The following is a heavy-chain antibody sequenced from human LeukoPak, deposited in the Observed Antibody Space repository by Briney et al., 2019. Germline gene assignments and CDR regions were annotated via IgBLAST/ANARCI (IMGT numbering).Heavy chain of an antibody. Sequence: PGGSLRLSCAASGLTVSSSYMSWVRQAPGKGLEWVSIIYNDGSTYYADSMKGRFTISRDNSKNTLYLQMNSLRAEDTAVYYCAKEKVTMIVVPFDYWGQGTLVTVSS. CDR1: GLTVSSSY. CDR3: AKEKVTMIVVPFDY. V-gene: IGHV3-53*01. J-gene: IGHJ4*02. CDR2: IYNDGST. D-gene: IGHD3-22*01.